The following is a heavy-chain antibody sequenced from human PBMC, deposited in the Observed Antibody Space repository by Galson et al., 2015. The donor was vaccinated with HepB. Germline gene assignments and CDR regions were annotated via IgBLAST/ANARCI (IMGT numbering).Heavy chain of an antibody. CDR2: ISSSGSTI. V-gene: IGHV3-48*03. J-gene: IGHJ5*02. CDR3: ARGLMTTVVT. Sequence: LRLSCAASGFTFSSYEMNWVRQAPGKGLEWVSYISSSGSTIYYADSVKGRFTISRDNAKNSLYLQMNSLRAEDTAVYYCARGLMTTVVTWGQGTLVTVSS. CDR1: GFTFSSYE. D-gene: IGHD4-23*01.